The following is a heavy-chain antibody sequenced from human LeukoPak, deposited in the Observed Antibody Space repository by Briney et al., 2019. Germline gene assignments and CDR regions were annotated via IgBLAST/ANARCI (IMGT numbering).Heavy chain of an antibody. CDR3: AKDNADYPIYYFDS. CDR1: GFTFSTYA. CDR2: ISGSGGGK. D-gene: IGHD3-16*01. V-gene: IGHV3-23*01. J-gene: IGHJ4*02. Sequence: PGGSLRLSCAASGFTFSTYAMNWVRQAPGKGLEWVSGISGSGGGKFYADSVKGQFTISRDKSKSTLYLQMNSLKAEDAAVYYCAKDNADYPIYYFDSRGQRTLVTVSS.